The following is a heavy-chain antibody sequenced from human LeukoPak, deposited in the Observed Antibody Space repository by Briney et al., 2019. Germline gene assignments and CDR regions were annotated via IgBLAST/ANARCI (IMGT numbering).Heavy chain of an antibody. CDR1: GFSVSSNY. CDR2: IYSGGTT. D-gene: IGHD6-13*01. V-gene: IGHV3-53*01. Sequence: GGSLRLSCAASGFSVSSNYMNWVRQAPGKGLEWVSIIYSGGTTYYADSVKGRFTISRDNSKNTLYLQMNSLRAEDTAVYYCAKDRQQLGFDYWGQGTLVTVSS. J-gene: IGHJ4*02. CDR3: AKDRQQLGFDY.